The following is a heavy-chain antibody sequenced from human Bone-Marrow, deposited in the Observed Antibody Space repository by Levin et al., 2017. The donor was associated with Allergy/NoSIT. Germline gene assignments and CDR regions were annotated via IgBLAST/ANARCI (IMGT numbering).Heavy chain of an antibody. CDR2: FYHSETT. J-gene: IGHJ5*02. CDR1: GASINNNSFY. CDR3: ARDTKKFNWFDP. D-gene: IGHD3-3*01. Sequence: SETLSLTCTVSGASINNNSFYWAWIRQSPGTGLEWIGTFYHSETTLYNPSLKRRVNISIDLSKNDFSLQLMSVTAAETALYFCARDTKKFNWFDPWGQGILVPVSS. V-gene: IGHV4-39*07.